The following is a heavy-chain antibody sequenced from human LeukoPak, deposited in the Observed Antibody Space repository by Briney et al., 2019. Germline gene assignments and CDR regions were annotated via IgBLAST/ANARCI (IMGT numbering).Heavy chain of an antibody. J-gene: IGHJ4*02. CDR1: GFTFSSYG. CDR3: AKGVVPAAIVPTGPGH. V-gene: IGHV3-30*18. CDR2: ISYDGSNK. Sequence: GGSLRLSCAASGFTFSSYGMHWVRQAPGKGLEWVAVISYDGSNKYYADSVKGRFTISRDNSKNTLYLQMNSLRAEDTAVYYCAKGVVPAAIVPTGPGHWGQGTLVTVSS. D-gene: IGHD2-2*01.